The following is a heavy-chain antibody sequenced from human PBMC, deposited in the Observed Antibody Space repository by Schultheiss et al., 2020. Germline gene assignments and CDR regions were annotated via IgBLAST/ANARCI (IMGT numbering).Heavy chain of an antibody. CDR2: IKSKTDGGTT. Sequence: GGSLRLSCAASGFTFSSAWMSWVRQAPGKGLEWVGRIKSKTDGGTTDYAAPVKGRFTISRDDSKNTLYLQMNSLKTEDTAVYYCTTGRIQLWLQGFDYWGQGTLVTVSS. CDR3: TTGRIQLWLQGFDY. D-gene: IGHD5-18*01. CDR1: GFTFSSAW. V-gene: IGHV3-15*01. J-gene: IGHJ4*02.